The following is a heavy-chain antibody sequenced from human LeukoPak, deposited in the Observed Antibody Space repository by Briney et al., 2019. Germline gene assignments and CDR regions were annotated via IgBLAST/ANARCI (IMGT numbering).Heavy chain of an antibody. D-gene: IGHD6-19*01. J-gene: IGHJ6*02. CDR1: GFTFSSYA. Sequence: GGSLRLSCAASGFTFSSYAMSWVRQAPGKGLEWVSAISSSGGSTYYADSVKGRFTISRDNSKNTLYLQMNSLRAEDTAVYYCAKDRDSSGWYNYYYYYGMDVWGQGTTVTVSS. CDR2: ISSSGGST. CDR3: AKDRDSSGWYNYYYYYGMDV. V-gene: IGHV3-23*01.